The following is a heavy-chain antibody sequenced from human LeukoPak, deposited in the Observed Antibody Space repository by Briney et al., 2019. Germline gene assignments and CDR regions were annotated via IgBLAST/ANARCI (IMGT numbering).Heavy chain of an antibody. CDR2: INPNSGGT. CDR3: ARDDSGYDYDPIAFDI. V-gene: IGHV1-2*02. Sequence: GASVKVSCKASGYTFTGYYMHWVRQAPGQELEWMGWINPNSGGTNYEQKFQGGVTMTRDTSISTAYMELSRLRSDDTAVYYCARDDSGYDYDPIAFDIWGQGTMVTVSS. D-gene: IGHD5-12*01. CDR1: GYTFTGYY. J-gene: IGHJ3*02.